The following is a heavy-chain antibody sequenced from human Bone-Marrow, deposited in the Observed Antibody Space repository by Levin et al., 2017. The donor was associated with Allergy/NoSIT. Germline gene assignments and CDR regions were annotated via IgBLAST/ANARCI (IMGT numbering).Heavy chain of an antibody. D-gene: IGHD3-22*01. CDR3: ARSSGSSGYYYSDY. CDR1: GGSFSGYY. Sequence: PSETLSLTCAVYGGSFSGYYWSWIRQPPGKGLEWIGEINHSGSTNYNPSLKSRVTISVDTSKNQFSLKLSSVTAADTAVYYCARSSGSSGYYYSDYWGQGTLVTVSS. V-gene: IGHV4-34*01. CDR2: INHSGST. J-gene: IGHJ4*02.